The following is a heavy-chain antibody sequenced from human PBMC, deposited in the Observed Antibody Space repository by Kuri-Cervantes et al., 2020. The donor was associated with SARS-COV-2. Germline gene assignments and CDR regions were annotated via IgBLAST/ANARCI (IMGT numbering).Heavy chain of an antibody. CDR2: ISAGGDTV. Sequence: GGSLRLPCAASGFSFSGYAMSWVRQAPGKGLERVSAISAGGDTVLYADSVRGRFTISRDNSKNTLYLQTNSLRAEDTAIYYCAKVILNSDSSTLGRFDFWGLGTLVTVSS. CDR3: AKVILNSDSSTLGRFDF. CDR1: GFSFSGYA. D-gene: IGHD6-13*01. V-gene: IGHV3-23*01. J-gene: IGHJ4*02.